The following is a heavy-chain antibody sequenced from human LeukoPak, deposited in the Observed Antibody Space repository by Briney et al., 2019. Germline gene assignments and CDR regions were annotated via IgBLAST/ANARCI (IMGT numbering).Heavy chain of an antibody. V-gene: IGHV3-49*03. J-gene: IGHJ3*02. CDR2: IIGKAYGRTT. CDR1: GFTFGDYA. D-gene: IGHD5-18*01. Sequence: PGGSLRLSWTASGFTFGDYAVTWFRHAPGEWREWVGFIIGKAYGRTTQYAAAAKGRFTSPRDDSKRSAYLQTTSLRTGVTAVSYCTRTNPSGYSYGADPFDIWGQGTMVTVSS. CDR3: TRTNPSGYSYGADPFDI.